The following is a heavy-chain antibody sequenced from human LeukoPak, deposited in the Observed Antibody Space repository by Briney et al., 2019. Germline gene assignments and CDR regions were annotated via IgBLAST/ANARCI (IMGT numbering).Heavy chain of an antibody. CDR1: GFTFSTYW. CDR2: IKEDGSEK. J-gene: IGHJ4*02. D-gene: IGHD3-22*01. Sequence: GGSLRLSCAASGFTFSTYWMSWVHQAPGKGLEWVANIKEDGSEKYYGDSVKGRFTISRDNAKNSLYLQMNSLRAEDTAVYYCARDSSGYQWGQGTLVTVSS. V-gene: IGHV3-7*01. CDR3: ARDSSGYQ.